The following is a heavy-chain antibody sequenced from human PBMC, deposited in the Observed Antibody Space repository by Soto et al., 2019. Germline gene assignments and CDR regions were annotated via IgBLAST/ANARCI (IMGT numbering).Heavy chain of an antibody. Sequence: ASVKVSCKXSGYTFTGYYMHWVRQAPGQGLEWMGWINPNSGGTNYAQKFQGRVTMTRDTSISTAYMELSRLRSDDTAVYYCARDPRPYDILTGYPFDYWGQGTLVTVSS. V-gene: IGHV1-2*02. CDR3: ARDPRPYDILTGYPFDY. CDR1: GYTFTGYY. D-gene: IGHD3-9*01. CDR2: INPNSGGT. J-gene: IGHJ4*02.